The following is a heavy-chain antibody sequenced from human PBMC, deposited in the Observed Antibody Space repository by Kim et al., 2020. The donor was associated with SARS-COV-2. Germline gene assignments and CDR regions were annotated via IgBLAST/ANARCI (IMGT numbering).Heavy chain of an antibody. V-gene: IGHV1-46*01. J-gene: IGHJ4*02. CDR3: ASFKPPRVRGVIPYYFDY. Sequence: ASVKVSCKASGYTFTSYYMHWVRQAPGQGLEWMGIINPSGGSTSYAQKFQGRVTMTRDTSTSTVYMELSSLRSEDTAVYYCASFKPPRVRGVIPYYFDYWGQGTLVTVSS. CDR2: INPSGGST. D-gene: IGHD3-10*01. CDR1: GYTFTSYY.